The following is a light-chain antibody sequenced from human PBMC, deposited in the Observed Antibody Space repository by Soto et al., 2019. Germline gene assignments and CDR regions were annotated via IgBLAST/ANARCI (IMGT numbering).Light chain of an antibody. CDR3: QHYGRSSWT. Sequence: DIELTQSPGTLSLSPGERVTLSCRASQTVRSGFVAWYQQKPGQAPRLLIYGASTRATGIPVRFSGSGSGTDFTLTISSLEPEDLALYYCQHYGRSSWTFGQGTKVEIK. CDR1: QTVRSGF. V-gene: IGKV3-20*01. J-gene: IGKJ1*01. CDR2: GAS.